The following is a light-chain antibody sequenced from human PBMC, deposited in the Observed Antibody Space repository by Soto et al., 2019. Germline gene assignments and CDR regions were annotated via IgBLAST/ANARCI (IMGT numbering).Light chain of an antibody. CDR2: SAS. CDR1: QNISRY. J-gene: IGKJ5*01. Sequence: IQLTQFPSSLSASVGDSVTITCRASQNISRYLNWYQQKPGTAPNLLIYSASTLQSGVPSRFSGSGSGTDFTLTISSLQFGDFATYYCQQSYYTPITFGQGTRLDIK. V-gene: IGKV1-39*01. CDR3: QQSYYTPIT.